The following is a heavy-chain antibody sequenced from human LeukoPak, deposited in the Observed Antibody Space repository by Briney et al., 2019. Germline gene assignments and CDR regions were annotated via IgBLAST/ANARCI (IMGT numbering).Heavy chain of an antibody. CDR2: IKTDASEK. D-gene: IGHD3-22*01. Sequence: PGGSLRLSCETSGFIFSNCWMTWVRQAPGKGLEWVANIKTDASEKYYADSVKGRFTISRDNAKKSLYLQMNSLSVEDTAVYYCARLYYDSSGSFAYWGQGTLVTVSS. CDR3: ARLYYDSSGSFAY. J-gene: IGHJ4*02. V-gene: IGHV3-7*01. CDR1: GFIFSNCW.